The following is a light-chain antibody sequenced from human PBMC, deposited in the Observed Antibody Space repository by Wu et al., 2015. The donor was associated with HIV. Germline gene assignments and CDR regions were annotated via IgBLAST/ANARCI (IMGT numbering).Light chain of an antibody. CDR3: QHYGSAPRT. CDR1: QDIDNY. Sequence: DVQMTQSPSSLSASVGDRVTITCRASQDIDNYVAWYQQKAGKVPKLLIYSASTLQSGVPSQFSGSGSGTDFTLTISSLQPEDFATYYCQHYGSAPRTFGQGTKVEI. CDR2: SAS. V-gene: IGKV1-27*01. J-gene: IGKJ1*01.